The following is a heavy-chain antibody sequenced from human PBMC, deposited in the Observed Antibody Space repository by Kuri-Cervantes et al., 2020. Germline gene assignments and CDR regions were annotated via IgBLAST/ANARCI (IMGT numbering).Heavy chain of an antibody. CDR2: TNPDGSEK. CDR1: GFTFSSYS. D-gene: IGHD6-19*01. J-gene: IGHJ4*02. CDR3: ARSRAVAY. V-gene: IGHV3-7*01. Sequence: GESLKISCAASGFTFSSYSMTWVRQAPGKGLEWVANTNPDGSEKYYVDSVKGRFTISRDNAKNSLFLQMNSLRAEDTAVYYCARSRAVAYWGQGTLVTVSS.